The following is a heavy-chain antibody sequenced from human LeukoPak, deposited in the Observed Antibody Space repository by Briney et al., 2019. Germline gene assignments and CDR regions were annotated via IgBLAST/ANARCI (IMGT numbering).Heavy chain of an antibody. CDR2: VDYSGTT. D-gene: IGHD4-11*01. Sequence: PSETLSLTCTVSGGSISPYYWSWIRQTPGKGLEWIGYVDYSGTTSYNPSLKSRVTTSLDTSKNQFSLKLSSVTAADTALYNCARDVRYSTNFYCMDVWGKGTAVTVSS. J-gene: IGHJ6*03. V-gene: IGHV4-59*01. CDR3: ARDVRYSTNFYCMDV. CDR1: GGSISPYY.